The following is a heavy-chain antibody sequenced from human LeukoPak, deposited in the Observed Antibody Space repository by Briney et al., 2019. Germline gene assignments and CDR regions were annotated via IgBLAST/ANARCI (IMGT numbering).Heavy chain of an antibody. CDR2: ISAYNGNI. Sequence: ASVKVSCKTSGYTFTNFGVSWLRQAPRQGLEWMGWISAYNGNINYAQKLQGRVTMTTDTSTSTAYMELRSLRSDDTAVYYCARDIGATGTLSFFDYWGQGTLVTVSS. D-gene: IGHD6-13*01. J-gene: IGHJ4*02. V-gene: IGHV1-18*04. CDR3: ARDIGATGTLSFFDY. CDR1: GYTFTNFG.